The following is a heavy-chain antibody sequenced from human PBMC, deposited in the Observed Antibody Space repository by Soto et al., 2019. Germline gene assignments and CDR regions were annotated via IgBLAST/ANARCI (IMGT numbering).Heavy chain of an antibody. CDR3: ATSKSTTIFGVVTAFDY. V-gene: IGHV3-21*01. CDR1: GFTFSSNS. CDR2: ISTTGSYT. Sequence: GGSLRLSCAAPGFTFSSNSMNWVRQAPGKGLEWVSSISTTGSYTYYVDSVKGRFTISRDNAKNSLYLQMNSLRAEDTAVYYCATSKSTTIFGVVTAFDYWGRGTLVTVSS. J-gene: IGHJ4*01. D-gene: IGHD3-3*02.